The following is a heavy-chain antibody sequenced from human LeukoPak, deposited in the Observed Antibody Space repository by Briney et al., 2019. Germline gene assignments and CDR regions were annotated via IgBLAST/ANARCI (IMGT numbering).Heavy chain of an antibody. CDR1: GYSFAGYG. CDR2: ISTYSGNT. J-gene: IGHJ4*02. V-gene: IGHV1-18*01. D-gene: IGHD6-13*01. CDR3: ARVGAAPGYFDY. Sequence: ASVKVSFKASGYSFAGYGISWVRQAPGPGLEWIGWISTYSGNTNYAHNLQGRITVTTETSTSTAYMELRSLRADDTAVYYCARVGAAPGYFDYWGQGTQLTVSS.